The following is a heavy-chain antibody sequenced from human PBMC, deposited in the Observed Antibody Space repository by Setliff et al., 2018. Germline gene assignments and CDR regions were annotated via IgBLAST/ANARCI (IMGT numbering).Heavy chain of an antibody. D-gene: IGHD3-22*01. CDR1: GGSIGSYY. J-gene: IGHJ6*03. CDR2: VYTSGST. CDR3: ARSRGYKHDSSGYYYDHYYYYYMDV. Sequence: SETLSLTCTVSGGSIGSYYWSWIRQPPGKGLEWIGYVYTSGSTNYNPSLKSRVTISVDTSKNQFSLKLSSVTAADAAVYYCARSRGYKHDSSGYYYDHYYYYYMDVWGKGTPVTVSS. V-gene: IGHV4-4*08.